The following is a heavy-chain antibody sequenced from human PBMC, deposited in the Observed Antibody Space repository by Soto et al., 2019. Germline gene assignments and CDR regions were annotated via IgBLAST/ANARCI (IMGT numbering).Heavy chain of an antibody. CDR2: IYYSGST. CDR1: GGSISSYY. J-gene: IGHJ6*02. Sequence: PSETLSLTCTASGGSISSYYWSWIRQPPGKGLEWIGYIYYSGSTNYNPSLKSRVTISVDTSKTQSSLKLSSVTAADTAVYYCARGTKPDCDLDYGSYYYSRMDVWGQGTTVTVSS. V-gene: IGHV4-59*01. CDR3: ARGTKPDCDLDYGSYYYSRMDV. D-gene: IGHD2-21*01.